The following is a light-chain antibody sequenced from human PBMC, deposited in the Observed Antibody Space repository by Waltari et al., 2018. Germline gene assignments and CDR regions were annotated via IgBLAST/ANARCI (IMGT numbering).Light chain of an antibody. CDR3: QQSYSTPFT. CDR2: AAS. CDR1: QSISSY. V-gene: IGKV1-39*01. Sequence: DIQMTQSPSSLSASVGDRVTITCRASQSISSYLNWYQQKPGKAPKLLIYAASSLQSGVPSRFRGSGSVTDFTLTISSLQPEDFATYYCQQSYSTPFTFGPGTKVDIK. J-gene: IGKJ3*01.